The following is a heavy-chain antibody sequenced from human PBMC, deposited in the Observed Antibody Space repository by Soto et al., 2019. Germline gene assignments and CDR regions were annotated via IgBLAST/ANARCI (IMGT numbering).Heavy chain of an antibody. Sequence: SETLSLTCAVYGGSFSGYYWSWIRQPPGKGLEWIGEINHSGSTNYNPSLKSRVTISVDTSKNQFSLKLSSVTAADTAVYYCARGVRYCSSTSCPYWGQGTLVTVSS. V-gene: IGHV4-34*01. CDR1: GGSFSGYY. CDR2: INHSGST. D-gene: IGHD2-2*01. J-gene: IGHJ4*02. CDR3: ARGVRYCSSTSCPY.